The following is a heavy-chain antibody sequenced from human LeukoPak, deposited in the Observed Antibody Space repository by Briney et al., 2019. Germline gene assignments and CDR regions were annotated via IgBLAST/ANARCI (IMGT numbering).Heavy chain of an antibody. CDR1: GGSFSGYY. Sequence: PSETLSLTCAVYGGSFSGYYWSWIRQPPGKGLEWIGEINHSGSTNYNPSLKSRVTISVDTSKNHFSLRLSSVTAADTAVYYCARGEVWQLAPDYYYMDVWGKGTTVTVSS. CDR2: INHSGST. D-gene: IGHD6-13*01. V-gene: IGHV4-34*01. J-gene: IGHJ6*03. CDR3: ARGEVWQLAPDYYYMDV.